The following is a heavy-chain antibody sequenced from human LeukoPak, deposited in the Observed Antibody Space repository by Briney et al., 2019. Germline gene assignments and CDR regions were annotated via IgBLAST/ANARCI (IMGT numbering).Heavy chain of an antibody. J-gene: IGHJ4*02. CDR3: AKDRDWNYWTDY. CDR1: GFTLSSHA. CDR2: ISGSGGTT. D-gene: IGHD1-7*01. V-gene: IGHV3-23*01. Sequence: PGGSLRLSCAASGFTLSSHAMSWVRQAPGKGLEWVSAISGSGGTTYYADSVKGRFTISRDNSKNTLYLQMNSLRAEDTAVYYCAKDRDWNYWTDYWGQGTLVTVSS.